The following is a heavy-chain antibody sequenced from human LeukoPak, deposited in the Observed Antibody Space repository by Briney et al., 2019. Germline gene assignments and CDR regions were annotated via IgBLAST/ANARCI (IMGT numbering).Heavy chain of an antibody. CDR1: GFTFDDYA. J-gene: IGHJ1*01. Sequence: PGRSLRLSCAASGFTFDDYAMHWVRPAPGKGLGWVSGISWNSGSIGYADSVKGRFTISRDNAKNSLYLQMNSLRAEDTALYYCAKDRYDSSGYYSYFQHWGQGTLVTVSS. CDR2: ISWNSGSI. CDR3: AKDRYDSSGYYSYFQH. V-gene: IGHV3-9*01. D-gene: IGHD3-22*01.